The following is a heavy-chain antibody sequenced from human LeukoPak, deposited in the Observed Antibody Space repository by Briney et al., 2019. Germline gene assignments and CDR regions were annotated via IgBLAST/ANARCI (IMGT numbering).Heavy chain of an antibody. D-gene: IGHD2-15*01. Sequence: GGSLRLSCAASGLTFSDYYMSWIRQAPGKGLAWVSYISSSGSPIYYADAVKGRFTVSRDNAKNSLLLQMNSLRAEDTALYYCARGYSRAAFNIWGQGTMVTVSS. J-gene: IGHJ3*02. CDR1: GLTFSDYY. CDR2: ISSSGSPI. V-gene: IGHV3-11*04. CDR3: ARGYSRAAFNI.